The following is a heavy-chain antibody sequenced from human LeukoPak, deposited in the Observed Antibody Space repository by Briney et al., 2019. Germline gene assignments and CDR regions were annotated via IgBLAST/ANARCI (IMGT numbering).Heavy chain of an antibody. D-gene: IGHD3-10*01. CDR1: GFTFSSHW. V-gene: IGHV3-7*01. CDR3: ARDTTVSITMVRGPDY. CDR2: IKQDGSEK. J-gene: IGHJ4*02. Sequence: PGGSLRLSCAASGFTFSSHWMSWVRQAPGKGLEWVANIKQDGSEKYYVDSVKGRFTISRDNAKNSLYLQMNSLRAEDTAVYYCARDTTVSITMVRGPDYWGQGALVTVSS.